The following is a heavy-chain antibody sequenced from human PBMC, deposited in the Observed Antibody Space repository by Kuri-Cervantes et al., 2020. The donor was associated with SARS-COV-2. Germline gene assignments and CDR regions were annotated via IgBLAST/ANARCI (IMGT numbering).Heavy chain of an antibody. Sequence: SETLSLTCTVSGGSISSSSYYWGWIRQPPGKGLEWIGYIYYSGSTNYNPSLKSRVTISVDTSENQFSLKLSSVTAADTAVYYCARDRRRGMDVWGQGTTVTVSS. V-gene: IGHV4-61*01. J-gene: IGHJ6*02. CDR3: ARDRRRGMDV. CDR2: IYYSGST. CDR1: GGSISSSSYY.